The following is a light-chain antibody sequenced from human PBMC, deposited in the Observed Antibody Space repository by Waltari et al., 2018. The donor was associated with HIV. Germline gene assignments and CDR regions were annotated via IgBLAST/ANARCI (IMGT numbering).Light chain of an antibody. V-gene: IGKV3-11*01. CDR2: DAS. Sequence: EIVLTQSPATLSLSPGEGATLSCKASQNVLNYIAWYQLKPGQVPRLLVHDASNRATGVPVRFSGSGSETNFTLTISGLESEDVAIYYCQQREAWPPTFGGGTKVDIK. J-gene: IGKJ4*01. CDR1: QNVLNY. CDR3: QQREAWPPT.